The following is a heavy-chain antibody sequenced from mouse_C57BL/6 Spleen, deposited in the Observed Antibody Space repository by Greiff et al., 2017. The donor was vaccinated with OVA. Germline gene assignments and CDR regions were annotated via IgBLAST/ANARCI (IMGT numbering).Heavy chain of an antibody. D-gene: IGHD2-2*01. J-gene: IGHJ4*01. Sequence: QVQLQQSGPGLVAPSQSLSITCTVSGFSLTSYGVSWVSQPPGKGLEWLGVIWGDGGTNYHSALIYRQGISKENSKAQVFLNLNSLQTADTASYDCDKNRSGSVSYAMDYWGQGTSVTVSS. V-gene: IGHV2-3*01. CDR3: DKNRSGSVSYAMDY. CDR2: IWGDGGT. CDR1: GFSLTSYG.